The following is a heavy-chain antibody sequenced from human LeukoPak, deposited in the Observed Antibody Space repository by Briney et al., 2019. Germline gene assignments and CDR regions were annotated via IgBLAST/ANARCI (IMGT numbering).Heavy chain of an antibody. CDR3: ARGAPRYDFWSGYYTEVDY. Sequence: ASVKVSCKASGYTFTGYYMHWVRQAPGQGLEGMGWINPNSGGTNYAQKFQGRVTMTRDTSISTAYMELSRLRSDDTAVYYCARGAPRYDFWSGYYTEVDYWGQGTLVTVSS. D-gene: IGHD3-3*01. CDR2: INPNSGGT. J-gene: IGHJ4*02. CDR1: GYTFTGYY. V-gene: IGHV1-2*02.